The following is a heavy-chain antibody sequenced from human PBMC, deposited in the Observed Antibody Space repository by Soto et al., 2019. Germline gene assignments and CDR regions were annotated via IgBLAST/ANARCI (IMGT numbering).Heavy chain of an antibody. Sequence: PSETLSLTCTVSGDSISTSPYYWGWIRQPPGKGLEWIESISYSGSTYYNPSLKNRVTIPVDTSKNHFSLKLSSVTAADTAVYYCARHSASVTTTYFDYWGQGTLVTVSS. D-gene: IGHD4-17*01. CDR2: ISYSGST. V-gene: IGHV4-39*01. CDR1: GDSISTSPYY. J-gene: IGHJ4*02. CDR3: ARHSASVTTTYFDY.